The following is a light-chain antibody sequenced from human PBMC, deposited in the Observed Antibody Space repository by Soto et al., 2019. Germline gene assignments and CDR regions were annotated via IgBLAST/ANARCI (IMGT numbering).Light chain of an antibody. CDR3: SSYYASNNFDLV. CDR1: SSDVGGYNF. CDR2: EVT. J-gene: IGLJ3*02. Sequence: QSALTQPPSASGSPGQSVTISCTGTSSDVGGYNFVSWYQQYPGRAPKLMIYEVTKRPSGVPDRFSGSKSGNTASLTVSGLQAEDDADYYCSSYYASNNFDLVFGGGTKVTVL. V-gene: IGLV2-8*01.